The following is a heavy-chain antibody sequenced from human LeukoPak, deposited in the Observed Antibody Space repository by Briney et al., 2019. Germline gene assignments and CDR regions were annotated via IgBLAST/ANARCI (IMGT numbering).Heavy chain of an antibody. CDR1: GGSFSGYY. CDR2: INHSGST. Sequence: SETLSLTCAVYGGSFSGYYWSWLRQPPGKGLEWIGEINHSGSTNYNPSLKSRVTISVDTSKNQFSLQLSSVTAADTAVYYCARGLTYYDFWSGYSNYLDYWGQGTLVTVSS. CDR3: ARGLTYYDFWSGYSNYLDY. D-gene: IGHD3-3*01. V-gene: IGHV4-34*01. J-gene: IGHJ4*02.